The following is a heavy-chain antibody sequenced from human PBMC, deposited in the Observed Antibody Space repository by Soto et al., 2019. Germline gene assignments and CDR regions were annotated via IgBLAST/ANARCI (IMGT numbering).Heavy chain of an antibody. V-gene: IGHV4-34*01. CDR2: INHSGST. D-gene: IGHD3-9*01. CDR3: ARVRRDFDWLSPFDY. CDR1: GGSFSGYY. J-gene: IGHJ4*02. Sequence: SETLSLTCAVYGGSFSGYYWSWIRQPPGKGLEWIGEINHSGSTNYNPSLKSRVTISVDTSKNQFSLKLSSVTAADTAVYYCARVRRDFDWLSPFDYWGQGTLVTVSS.